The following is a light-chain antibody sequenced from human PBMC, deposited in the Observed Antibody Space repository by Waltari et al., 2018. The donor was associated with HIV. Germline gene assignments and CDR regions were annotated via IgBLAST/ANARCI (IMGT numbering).Light chain of an antibody. CDR1: ALSKQS. J-gene: IGLJ3*02. CDR3: QSADSNASLWV. V-gene: IGLV3-25*03. Sequence: SYELTQPPSVSVSPGQTARITCSGDALSKQSAYWYQQRPGQAPVLVIYKDTERPSGIPERFSGSSSGTTATLTIIGVQAQDEADYHCQSADSNASLWVFGGGTKLTVL. CDR2: KDT.